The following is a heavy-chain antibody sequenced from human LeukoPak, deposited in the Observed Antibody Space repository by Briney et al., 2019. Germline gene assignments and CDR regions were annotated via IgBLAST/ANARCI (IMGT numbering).Heavy chain of an antibody. D-gene: IGHD2-8*01. J-gene: IGHJ4*02. CDR2: ITTSSDQ. V-gene: IGHV3-21*06. CDR3: ARDSYCPNDVCYDY. Sequence: GGSLRLSCAASGFIFSDYSMGWVRQAPGKGLEWVSSITTSSDQYHADSVKGRFTVSRDNAKSSVYLQMDSLRADDTAVYYCARDSYCPNDVCYDYWGQGVLVTVS. CDR1: GFIFSDYS.